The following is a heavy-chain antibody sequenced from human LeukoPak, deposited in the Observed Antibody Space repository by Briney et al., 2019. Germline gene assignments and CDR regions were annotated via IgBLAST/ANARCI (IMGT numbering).Heavy chain of an antibody. J-gene: IGHJ6*02. CDR3: AKDREWELLDYYGMDV. CDR1: GFTFSDYY. V-gene: IGHV3-30*18. Sequence: GGSLRLSCAASGFTFSDYYMSWIRQAPGKGLEWVAVISYDGSNKYYADSVKGRFTISRDNSKNTLYLQMNSLRAEDTAVYYCAKDREWELLDYYGMDVWGQGTTVTVSS. D-gene: IGHD1-26*01. CDR2: ISYDGSNK.